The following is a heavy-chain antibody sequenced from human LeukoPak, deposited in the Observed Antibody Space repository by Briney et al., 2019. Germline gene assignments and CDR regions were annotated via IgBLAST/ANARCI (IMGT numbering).Heavy chain of an antibody. J-gene: IGHJ6*02. CDR1: GFTGTKNY. V-gene: IGHV3-66*01. Sequence: PGGSLSLSCAASGFTGTKNYMSWVRQAPGKGLEWVSIISGAGSTSYADSVKGRFTISRDNSKNTLYLQMNSLRAEDTAVYYCASRDRGYYYGMDVWGQGTTVTVSS. CDR2: ISGAGST. D-gene: IGHD3-16*02. CDR3: ASRDRGYYYGMDV.